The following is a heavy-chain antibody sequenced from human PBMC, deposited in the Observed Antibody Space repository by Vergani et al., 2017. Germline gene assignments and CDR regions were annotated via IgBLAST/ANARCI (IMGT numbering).Heavy chain of an antibody. J-gene: IGHJ6*02. V-gene: IGHV3-30*02. Sequence: VQLLESGGGSAQPGESLRLSCVASGFAFRTYGMHWVRQAPGKGLEWVAIIWYDGSNTYYADSVKGRFTVSRDNSRNTLFLQMNSLRAEDTAVYYCAKVDSSSWYEGRGPSKYYYGMDVWGQGTTVTVSS. CDR3: AKVDSSSWYEGRGPSKYYYGMDV. D-gene: IGHD6-13*01. CDR1: GFAFRTYG. CDR2: IWYDGSNT.